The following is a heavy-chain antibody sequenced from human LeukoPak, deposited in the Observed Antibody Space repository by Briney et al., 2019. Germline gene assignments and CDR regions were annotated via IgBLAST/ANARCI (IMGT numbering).Heavy chain of an antibody. V-gene: IGHV4-30-2*01. CDR3: ARGFVSIFGVVSGYFDY. CDR2: IYHSGST. CDR1: GGSISSGGYS. D-gene: IGHD3-3*01. J-gene: IGHJ4*02. Sequence: QTLSLTCAVSGGSISSGGYSWSWIRQPPGKGLEWIGYIYHSGSTYYNPALKSRVTISVDRSKNQFSLKLSSVTAADTAVYYCARGFVSIFGVVSGYFDYWGQGTLVTVSS.